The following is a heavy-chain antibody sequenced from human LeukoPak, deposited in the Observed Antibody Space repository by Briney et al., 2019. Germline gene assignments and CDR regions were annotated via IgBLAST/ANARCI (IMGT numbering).Heavy chain of an antibody. Sequence: VASVKVSCKASGYTFTSYGISWVRQAPGQGLEWMGWISAYNGNTNYAQKLQGRVTMTTDTSTSTAYMELRSLRSDDTAVYYCARDVDRLAKSYYYYMDVWGKGTTVTVSS. CDR2: ISAYNGNT. D-gene: IGHD3-3*02. J-gene: IGHJ6*03. V-gene: IGHV1-18*01. CDR3: ARDVDRLAKSYYYYMDV. CDR1: GYTFTSYG.